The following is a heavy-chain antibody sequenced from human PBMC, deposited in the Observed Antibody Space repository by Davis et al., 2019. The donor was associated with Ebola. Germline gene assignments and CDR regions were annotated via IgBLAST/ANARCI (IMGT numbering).Heavy chain of an antibody. V-gene: IGHV3-30*03. D-gene: IGHD6-13*01. J-gene: IGHJ4*02. CDR1: GFTFDNYG. CDR3: AREKGPQLALFDY. CDR2: ISYHGSKK. Sequence: GGSLRLSCVASGFTFDNYGMHWVRQAPGKGLQWVAIISYHGSKKYYADSVKGRFTISRDNSKNTLYLQMNSLRPEDTAVYYCAREKGPQLALFDYWGQGTLVTVSS.